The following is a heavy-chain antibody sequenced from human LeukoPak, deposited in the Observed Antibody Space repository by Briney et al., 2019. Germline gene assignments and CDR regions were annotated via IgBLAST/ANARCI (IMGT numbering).Heavy chain of an antibody. J-gene: IGHJ5*02. D-gene: IGHD2-2*01. V-gene: IGHV1-46*01. Sequence: GASVKVSCKASGYTFTSYYMHWVRQAPGQGLEWMGIINPSGGSTSYAQKFQGRVTMTRDTSISTAYMELSRLRSDDTAVYYCARESYCSSTSCYVTTQSNWFDPWGQGTLVTVSS. CDR1: GYTFTSYY. CDR2: INPSGGST. CDR3: ARESYCSSTSCYVTTQSNWFDP.